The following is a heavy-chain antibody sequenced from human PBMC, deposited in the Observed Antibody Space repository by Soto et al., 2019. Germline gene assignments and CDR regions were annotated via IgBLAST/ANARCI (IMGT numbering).Heavy chain of an antibody. V-gene: IGHV3-74*01. CDR3: ARGRPGPTTTLPMDV. Sequence: GGSLRLSCAASGFTFSSYWMHWVRQAPGKGLVWVSRINSDGRSTSYADSVKGRFTIARDNARNTLYLQMNSLRAEDTAVYYCARGRPGPTTTLPMDVWGKGTTVTVSS. J-gene: IGHJ6*03. CDR1: GFTFSSYW. D-gene: IGHD1-7*01. CDR2: INSDGRST.